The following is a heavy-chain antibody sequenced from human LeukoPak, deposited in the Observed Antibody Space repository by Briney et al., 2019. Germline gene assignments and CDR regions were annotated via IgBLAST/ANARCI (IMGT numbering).Heavy chain of an antibody. CDR1: GGSLSSVGYH. J-gene: IGHJ6*02. CDR2: IYYSGST. V-gene: IGHV4-31*03. Sequence: SDTLSLTCTVSGGSLSSVGYHWSWIRQHPGKGLEWIGYIYYSGSTYYNPSLKSRVTISVDTSKNQFSLKLSSVTAADTAVYYCATLPRDYYYYGMDVWGQGTTVTVSS. CDR3: ATLPRDYYYYGMDV.